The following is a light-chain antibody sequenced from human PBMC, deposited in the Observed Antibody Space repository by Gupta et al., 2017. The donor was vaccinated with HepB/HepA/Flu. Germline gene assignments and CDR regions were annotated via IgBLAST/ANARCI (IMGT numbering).Light chain of an antibody. CDR3: QTWVSDNGYA. Sequence: QLALTQSPAACASLVASVKITCTLSSGYSSYAIAWHQQEPEKGPRYLMKVNSDGSYTKGDGIPDLFSGSSSGADPYLTISSLQPEDEADYYCQTWVSDNGYAFGTGTKVTVL. J-gene: IGLJ1*01. CDR1: SGYSSYA. V-gene: IGLV4-69*01. CDR2: VNSDGSY.